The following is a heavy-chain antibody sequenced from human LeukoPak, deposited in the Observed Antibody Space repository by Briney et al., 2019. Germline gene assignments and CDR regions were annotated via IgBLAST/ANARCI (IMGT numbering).Heavy chain of an antibody. V-gene: IGHV4-34*01. Sequence: PSETLSPTCAVYGGSFSGYYWSWIRQPPGKGLEWIGEINHSGSTNYNPSLKSRVTISVDTSKNQFSLKLSSVTAADTAVYYCARGGRGSGWSSSFDYWGQGTLVTVSS. D-gene: IGHD6-19*01. CDR2: INHSGST. J-gene: IGHJ4*02. CDR3: ARGGRGSGWSSSFDY. CDR1: GGSFSGYY.